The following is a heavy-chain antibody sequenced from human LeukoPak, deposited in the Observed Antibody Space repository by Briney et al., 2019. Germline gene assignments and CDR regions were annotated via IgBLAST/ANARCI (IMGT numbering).Heavy chain of an antibody. J-gene: IGHJ4*02. CDR2: INPNSGGT. Sequence: GASVKVSCKASGYTFTGYYMHWVRQAPGQGLEWMGWINPNSGGTNYAQKFQGRVTMARDTSISTAYMELSRLRSDDTAVYYCARGGYSYDYELDYWGQGPLVTVSS. V-gene: IGHV1-2*02. CDR3: ARGGYSYDYELDY. CDR1: GYTFTGYY. D-gene: IGHD5-18*01.